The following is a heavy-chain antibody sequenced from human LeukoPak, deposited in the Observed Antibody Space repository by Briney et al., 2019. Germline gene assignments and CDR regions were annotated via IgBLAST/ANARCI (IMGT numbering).Heavy chain of an antibody. CDR1: SYTFNTYG. CDR2: ISAYNGNT. J-gene: IGHJ5*02. Sequence: ASVKVSCKASSYTFNTYGINWVRQAPGQGLEWMGWISAYNGNTNYAQNFQGRITLTTDTSTSMAYMELTGLRSDDTAVYYCARDGRQWVPLNWFDPWGQGTLVTVSS. CDR3: ARDGRQWVPLNWFDP. D-gene: IGHD6-19*01. V-gene: IGHV1-18*04.